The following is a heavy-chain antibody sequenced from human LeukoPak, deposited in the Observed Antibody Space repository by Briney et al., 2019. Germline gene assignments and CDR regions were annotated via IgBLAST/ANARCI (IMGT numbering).Heavy chain of an antibody. V-gene: IGHV5-51*01. CDR2: IYPSDSET. CDR3: ARSPRWLQLWYYFDC. J-gene: IGHJ4*02. D-gene: IGHD5-24*01. Sequence: GESLKISCKGSGYRFTSDSIAWVRQMPGKGLEWMGIIYPSDSETRYSPSFQGQVTISADKSISTAYLQWSSLKASDTAIYYCARSPRWLQLWYYFDCWGQGTLVTVSS. CDR1: GYRFTSDS.